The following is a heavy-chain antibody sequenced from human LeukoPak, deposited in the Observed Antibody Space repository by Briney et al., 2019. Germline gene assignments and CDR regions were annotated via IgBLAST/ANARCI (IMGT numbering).Heavy chain of an antibody. CDR1: GYTFTSYG. J-gene: IGHJ4*02. CDR3: ARVLGFRPDTLKGSDY. V-gene: IGHV1-18*01. CDR2: ISAYNGNT. Sequence: ASVKVSCKASGYTFTSYGISWVRQAPGQGLEWMGWISAYNGNTNYAQRLQGRVTMTRDRSMSTAHMEVRSLRSDDTAVYYCARVLGFRPDTLKGSDYWGQGTLVTVSS.